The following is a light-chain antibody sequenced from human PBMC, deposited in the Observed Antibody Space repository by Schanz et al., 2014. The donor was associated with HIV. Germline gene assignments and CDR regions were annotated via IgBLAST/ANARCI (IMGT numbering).Light chain of an antibody. V-gene: IGKV3-20*01. Sequence: EIVMTQSPATLSVSPGERATLSCRASQSVSSSYLAWYQQKPGQAPRPLIYGASSRATGIPDRFSGSGSGTDFTLTISRLEPEDFAVYYCQQYGSSPYTFGQGTKLEIK. CDR2: GAS. CDR3: QQYGSSPYT. J-gene: IGKJ2*01. CDR1: QSVSSSY.